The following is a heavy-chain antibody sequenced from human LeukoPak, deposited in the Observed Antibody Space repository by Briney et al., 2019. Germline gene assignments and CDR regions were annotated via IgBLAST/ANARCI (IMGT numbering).Heavy chain of an antibody. CDR3: AKSGRSDGWQYCDF. Sequence: GGSLRLSCAASGFTFSSYAMSWVRQAPGKGLEWVSSIWGSGDRTYYADSVKGRFIISRDNSKSTLYLQMSGLRADDTAVYYCAKSGRSDGWQYCDFGGQGTLVTVSS. J-gene: IGHJ4*02. CDR2: IWGSGDRT. V-gene: IGHV3-23*01. CDR1: GFTFSSYA. D-gene: IGHD5-24*01.